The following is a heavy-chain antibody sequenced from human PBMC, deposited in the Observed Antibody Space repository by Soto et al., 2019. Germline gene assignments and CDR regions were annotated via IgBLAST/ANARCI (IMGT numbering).Heavy chain of an antibody. D-gene: IGHD3-9*01. V-gene: IGHV1-18*01. CDR3: ARSAYYDILPGYYNVMGY. CDR1: GYTFTSYG. CDR2: TSAYNGNT. J-gene: IGHJ4*02. Sequence: QVQLVQSGAEVKKPGASVKVSCKASGYTFTSYGISWVRQAPGQGLEWMGWTSAYNGNTNYAQKLQGRVTMTTDTSTSTAYMELRSLRADDTAVYYCARSAYYDILPGYYNVMGYWGQGTLVTVSS.